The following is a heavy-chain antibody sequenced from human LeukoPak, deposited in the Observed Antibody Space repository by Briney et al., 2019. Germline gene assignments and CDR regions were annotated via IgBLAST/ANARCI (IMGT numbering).Heavy chain of an antibody. J-gene: IGHJ4*02. CDR1: GYTFTGYY. Sequence: ASVKVSCKASGYTFTGYYMHWVRQAPGQGLEWMGWISAYNGNTNYAQKLQGRVTMTTDTSTSTAYMELRSLRSDDTAVYYCAREGVDTAMVPLIDYWGQGTLVTVSS. V-gene: IGHV1-18*04. D-gene: IGHD5-18*01. CDR3: AREGVDTAMVPLIDY. CDR2: ISAYNGNT.